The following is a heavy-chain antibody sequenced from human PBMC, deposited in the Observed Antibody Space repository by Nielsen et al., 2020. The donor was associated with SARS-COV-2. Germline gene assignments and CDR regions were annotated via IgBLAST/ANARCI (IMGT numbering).Heavy chain of an antibody. Sequence: GGSLRLSCAASGFTFSSYGMHWVRQAPGKGLEWVAVISYDGSNKYYADSVKGRFTISRDNSKNTLYLQMNSLRAEDTAVYYCAKDGGSTSYYYYYYMDVWGKGTTVTVSS. CDR1: GFTFSSYG. D-gene: IGHD2-2*01. CDR2: ISYDGSNK. CDR3: AKDGGSTSYYYYYYMDV. V-gene: IGHV3-30*18. J-gene: IGHJ6*03.